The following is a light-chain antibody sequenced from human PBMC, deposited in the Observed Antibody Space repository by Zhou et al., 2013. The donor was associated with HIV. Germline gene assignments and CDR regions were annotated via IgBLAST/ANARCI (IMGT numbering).Light chain of an antibody. CDR1: QYISTW. CDR2: RAS. Sequence: DIQMTQSPSTLSASVGDRVTITCRASQYISTWLAWYQQKPGKAPKLLIYRASNLQSGVPSRFSGSESGTEFTLTINSLQPDDFATYYCQQYNTYPVTFGGGTTVEIK. J-gene: IGKJ4*01. V-gene: IGKV1-5*03. CDR3: QQYNTYPVT.